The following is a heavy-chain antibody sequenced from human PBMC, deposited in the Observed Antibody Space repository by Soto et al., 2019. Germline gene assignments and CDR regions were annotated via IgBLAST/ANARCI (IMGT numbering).Heavy chain of an antibody. Sequence: EVQLVQSGAEVKKPGESLKISCKGSGYIFTNYLIGWVRQMPGKGLEWMGIIYPSDSDTRYSPSFQGQVTISVDKSISTAYLKWSSLKASDTAIYYCARRGVGQQLVQFWGQGTLVTVSS. J-gene: IGHJ4*02. CDR1: GYIFTNYL. CDR2: IYPSDSDT. V-gene: IGHV5-51*03. CDR3: ARRGVGQQLVQF. D-gene: IGHD6-13*01.